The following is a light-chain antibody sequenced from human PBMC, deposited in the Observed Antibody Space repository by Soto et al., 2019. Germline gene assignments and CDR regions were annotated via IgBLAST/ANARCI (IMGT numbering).Light chain of an antibody. V-gene: IGLV2-8*01. Sequence: QSVLTQPPSASGSPGQSVTIPCTGTSSDVGAHNYVSWYQQHPGKAPKLMIYEVNKRPSGVPDRFSGSKSGNTASLTVSGLHADDEADYYCISYAGTAYVAIGGGTKLTVL. CDR2: EVN. CDR3: ISYAGTAYVA. J-gene: IGLJ2*01. CDR1: SSDVGAHNY.